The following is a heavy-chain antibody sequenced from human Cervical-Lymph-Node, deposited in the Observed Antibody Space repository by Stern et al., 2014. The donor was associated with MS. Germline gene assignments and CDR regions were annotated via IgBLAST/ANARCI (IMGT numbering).Heavy chain of an antibody. CDR1: GGSISSRTYS. Sequence: QLQLQESGPGLVKPSQTLSLTCTVSGGSISSRTYSWSLIRHTAGKGLEWIGHIYYSGGANYNPSLKSRVTISIDPSKNQFSRQLSSVTAADTALYYCARDRGVGWFDPWGQGTLVTVSS. V-gene: IGHV4-61*02. D-gene: IGHD1-26*01. J-gene: IGHJ5*02. CDR2: IYYSGGA. CDR3: ARDRGVGWFDP.